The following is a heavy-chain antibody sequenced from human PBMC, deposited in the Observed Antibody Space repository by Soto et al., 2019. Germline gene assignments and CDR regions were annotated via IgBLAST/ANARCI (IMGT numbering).Heavy chain of an antibody. D-gene: IGHD3-22*01. CDR1: GFTFSSYA. V-gene: IGHV3-23*01. J-gene: IGHJ4*02. CDR3: AKDPRITMIVVVTAHAAYYFDY. CDR2: ISGSGGST. Sequence: GGSLRLSCAASGFTFSSYAMSWVRQAPGKGLEWVSAISGSGGSTYYADSVKGRFTISRDNSKNTLYLQMNSLRAEDTAVYYCAKDPRITMIVVVTAHAAYYFDYWGQGTLVTVSS.